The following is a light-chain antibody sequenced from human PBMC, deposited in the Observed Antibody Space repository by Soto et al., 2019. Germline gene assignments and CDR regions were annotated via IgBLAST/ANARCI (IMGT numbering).Light chain of an antibody. Sequence: EIVMTQSPATLSVSPGERATLSCRASQSVSSNLAWYQQKPGQAPRLLIYGASTRATGIPARFSGSGSGTXXXLXIXSXQSEDFAVYYCQQYNNWPLTFGGGTKVEIK. CDR3: QQYNNWPLT. J-gene: IGKJ4*01. CDR1: QSVSSN. V-gene: IGKV3D-15*01. CDR2: GAS.